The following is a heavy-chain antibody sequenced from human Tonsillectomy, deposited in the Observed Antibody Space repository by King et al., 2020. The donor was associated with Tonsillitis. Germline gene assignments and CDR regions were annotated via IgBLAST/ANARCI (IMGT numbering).Heavy chain of an antibody. V-gene: IGHV1-2*02. CDR3: ARCGDYGGGHFDY. CDR2: ITPNGGDT. CDR1: GYNFTDYY. Sequence: VQLVESGAEVKKPGASVKVSCKASGYNFTDYYIHWVRQAPGQGLEWMGWITPNGGDTNYAQKFQGRVTMTRDTSISTVYMDLSSLTSDDTAVYYCARCGDYGGGHFDYWGQGTLVPVSS. J-gene: IGHJ4*02. D-gene: IGHD4-23*01.